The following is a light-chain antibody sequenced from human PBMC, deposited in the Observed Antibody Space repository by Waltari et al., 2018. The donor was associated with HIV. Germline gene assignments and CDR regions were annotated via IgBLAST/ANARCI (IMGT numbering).Light chain of an antibody. CDR2: AAS. CDR3: QQSYTTPFP. J-gene: IGKJ4*01. CDR1: QTIRCY. Sequence: DIHMPHSPSSLSASVGDRVPFTHQQSQTIRCYLNWYQQKPGRAPKLLLYAASSLQSGVPSRFSGSESGTDFTLTINSLQPEDFATYYCQQSYTTPFPFGGGTKVEI. V-gene: IGKV1-39*01.